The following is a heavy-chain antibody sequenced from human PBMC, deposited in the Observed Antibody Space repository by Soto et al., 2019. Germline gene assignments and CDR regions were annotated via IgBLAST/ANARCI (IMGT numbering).Heavy chain of an antibody. CDR1: GFTFSYYW. D-gene: IGHD1-26*01. J-gene: IGHJ3*02. CDR2: IHSDGSST. Sequence: EVQLVESGGGLVQPGESLRLSCAASGFTFSYYWMHWVRQAPGKGLVWVSRIHSDGSSTTYADSVKGRFTISRDNARNTVYLQMSSLRVEDTAVYYCDRGDRGAFDIGGQGTVVTVSS. CDR3: DRGDRGAFDI. V-gene: IGHV3-74*01.